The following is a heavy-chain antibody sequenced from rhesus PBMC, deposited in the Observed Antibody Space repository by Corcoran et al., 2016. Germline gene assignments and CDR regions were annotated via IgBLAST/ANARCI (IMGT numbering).Heavy chain of an antibody. CDR3: ASSPPYFDY. CDR2: ISGSGGST. CDR1: GGSISSNY. Sequence: QLQLQESGPGLVKPSETLSLTCAVSGGSISSNYWSWTRQPQGKGLEWIGRISGSGGSTDYKPSRKSRVTMSTDTSKNQFSLKLSSVTAADTAVYDCASSPPYFDYWGQGVLVTVSS. J-gene: IGHJ4*01. D-gene: IGHD3S6*01. V-gene: IGHV4-173*01.